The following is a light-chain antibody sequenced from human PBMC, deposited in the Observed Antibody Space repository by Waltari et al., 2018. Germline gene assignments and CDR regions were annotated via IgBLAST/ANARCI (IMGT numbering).Light chain of an antibody. CDR2: GAS. V-gene: IGKV3-15*01. J-gene: IGKJ2*01. CDR1: QSVSSN. Sequence: EIVMTQSPATLSVSPGERANHSCRASQSVSSNLAWYQQKPGQAPRLLIYGASTRATGIPARFSGSGSGTEFTLTISSLQSEDFAVYYCQQYNNWPPDTFGQGTKLEIK. CDR3: QQYNNWPPDT.